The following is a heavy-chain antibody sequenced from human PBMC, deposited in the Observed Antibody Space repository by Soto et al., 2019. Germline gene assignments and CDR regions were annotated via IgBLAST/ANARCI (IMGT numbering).Heavy chain of an antibody. CDR3: ARCGVAAAGTFLRASPPDY. CDR1: GGTFSSYA. CDR2: IIPIFGTA. D-gene: IGHD6-13*01. Sequence: QVQLVQSGAEVKKPGSSVKVSCKASGGTFSSYAISWVRQAPGQGLEWMGGIIPIFGTANYAQKFQGRVTITADESTSTAYMELSSLRSEDTAVYYCARCGVAAAGTFLRASPPDYWGQGTLVTVSS. J-gene: IGHJ4*02. V-gene: IGHV1-69*01.